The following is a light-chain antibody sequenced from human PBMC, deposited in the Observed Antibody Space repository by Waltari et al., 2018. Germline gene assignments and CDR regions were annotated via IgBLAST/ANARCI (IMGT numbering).Light chain of an antibody. V-gene: IGKV1-17*01. CDR3: EQGYSYPFS. CDR1: QGIGNN. J-gene: IGKJ3*01. CDR2: RAS. Sequence: DIQMTQSPSSLSAFVGHTVTITCQSSQGIGNNLNWYQQTPGKAPKLLIYRASSLQSGIPSRFSGSGAGTDFTYTISSLQPEDFAAYYCEQGYSYPFSFGPGTKLDIK.